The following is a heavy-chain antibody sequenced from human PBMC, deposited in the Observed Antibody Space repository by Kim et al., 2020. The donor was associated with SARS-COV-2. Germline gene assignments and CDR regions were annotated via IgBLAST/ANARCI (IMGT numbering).Heavy chain of an antibody. Sequence: TDAPAFKGHVTSSADKSISTAYLQWSSLKASDTAMYYCARHPRKGSEFDPWGQGTLVTVSS. D-gene: IGHD6-25*01. V-gene: IGHV5-10-1*01. J-gene: IGHJ5*02. CDR3: ARHPRKGSEFDP.